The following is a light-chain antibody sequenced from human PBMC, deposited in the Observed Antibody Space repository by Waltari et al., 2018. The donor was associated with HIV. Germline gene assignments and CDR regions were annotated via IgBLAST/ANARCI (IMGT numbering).Light chain of an antibody. CDR2: DVT. CDR1: SDDVGYYNS. CDR3: SSYVGSSTSWL. Sequence: QSALTPPASVSGSPGQSIVFPCTGTSDDVGYYNSVSWYQQHPGKVPKLVIYDVTSRPSGVSNRFSGSKSGNTASLTISGLRTDDEADYYCSSYVGSSTSWLFGGGTKLTV. V-gene: IGLV2-14*03. J-gene: IGLJ3*02.